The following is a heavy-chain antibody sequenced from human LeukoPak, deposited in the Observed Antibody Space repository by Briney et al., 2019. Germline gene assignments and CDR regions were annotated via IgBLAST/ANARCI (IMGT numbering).Heavy chain of an antibody. Sequence: ASVTVSCKASGYTFTSYGISWVRQAPGQGLEWMGWISAYNGNNNYAQKLQGRVTMTTDTSTSTEYMEPRSLRSDNTAVYYWARDLYSSSWYEDNGFDPWGQGTLVTVSS. CDR3: ARDLYSSSWYEDNGFDP. V-gene: IGHV1-18*01. CDR2: ISAYNGNN. CDR1: GYTFTSYG. J-gene: IGHJ5*02. D-gene: IGHD6-13*01.